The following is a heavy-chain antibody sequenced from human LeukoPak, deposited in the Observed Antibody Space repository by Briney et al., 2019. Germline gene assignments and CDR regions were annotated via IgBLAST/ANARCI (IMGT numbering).Heavy chain of an antibody. V-gene: IGHV3-23*01. Sequence: PGGSLRLSCAASGFIFSNYAMSWARQAPGRGLEWVSTISGSDDSTYYADSVRGRLTISRDNSKNTLYLQMNSLRAEDTAVYYCAKSRSGGGSCYNYWGQGTLVTVSS. CDR1: GFIFSNYA. CDR3: AKSRSGGGSCYNY. J-gene: IGHJ4*02. CDR2: ISGSDDST. D-gene: IGHD2-15*01.